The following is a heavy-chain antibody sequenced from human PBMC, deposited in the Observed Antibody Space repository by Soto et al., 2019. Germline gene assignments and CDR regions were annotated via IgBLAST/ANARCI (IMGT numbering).Heavy chain of an antibody. V-gene: IGHV1-46*01. J-gene: IGHJ6*02. CDR3: ARRGPYFYYGMDV. D-gene: IGHD3-10*01. CDR2: VNPSGGST. Sequence: ASVKVSCKASGYIFTAYSMHWVRPAPGQGLEWMGVVNPSGGSTNYAQKFQGRITMTRDTSTSTVYMELSSLTSEDTAVYYCARRGPYFYYGMDVWGQGTTVTVSS. CDR1: GYIFTAYS.